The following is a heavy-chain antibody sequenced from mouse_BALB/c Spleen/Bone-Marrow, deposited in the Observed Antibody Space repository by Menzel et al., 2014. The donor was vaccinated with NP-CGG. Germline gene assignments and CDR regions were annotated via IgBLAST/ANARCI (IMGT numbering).Heavy chain of an antibody. V-gene: IGHV14-3*02. J-gene: IGHJ2*01. CDR1: GFNIKDTY. D-gene: IGHD2-4*01. CDR3: ARDDYGGYFDY. CDR2: IDPANGNT. Sequence: VQLQQSGAELVKPGASVKLSCTASGFNIKDTYMHWVKQRPEHGLEWIGRIDPANGNTKYDPKFQGKATITADTSSNTAYLQLSSLASEDTAVYYCARDDYGGYFDYWGQGTTLTVSS.